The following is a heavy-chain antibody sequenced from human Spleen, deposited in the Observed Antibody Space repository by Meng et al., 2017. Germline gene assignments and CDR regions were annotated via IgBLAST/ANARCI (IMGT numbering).Heavy chain of an antibody. Sequence: GGSLRLSCAASGFTFSSYEMNWVRQAPGKGLEWVSYISSSGNSIYYADSVKGRFTISRDNAKNSLYPQMNSLRAEDTAVYYCARDWDVDYWGQGTLVTVSS. CDR1: GFTFSSYE. CDR3: ARDWDVDY. D-gene: IGHD1-26*01. V-gene: IGHV3-48*03. J-gene: IGHJ4*02. CDR2: ISSSGNSI.